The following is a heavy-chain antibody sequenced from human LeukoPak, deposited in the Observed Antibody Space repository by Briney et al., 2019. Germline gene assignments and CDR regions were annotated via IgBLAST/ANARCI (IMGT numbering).Heavy chain of an antibody. Sequence: GRSLRLSCAASGFTFSSYGMHWVRQAPGKGLEWVAVISYDGSNKYYADSVKGRFTISRDNSKNTLYLQMNSLRAEDTAVYYCAKDSLWFGELLLVGTNYFDYWGQGTLVTVSS. J-gene: IGHJ4*02. CDR2: ISYDGSNK. CDR1: GFTFSSYG. D-gene: IGHD3-10*01. CDR3: AKDSLWFGELLLVGTNYFDY. V-gene: IGHV3-30*18.